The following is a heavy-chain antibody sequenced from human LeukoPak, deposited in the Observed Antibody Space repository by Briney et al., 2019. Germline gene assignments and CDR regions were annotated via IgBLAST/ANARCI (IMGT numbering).Heavy chain of an antibody. CDR1: GFAFCTFA. D-gene: IGHD6-19*01. CDR3: TKELHVAVSVADYYYFYMDV. J-gene: IGHJ6*03. CDR2: IIGGGNTT. Sequence: SGGSLRLYCAASGFAFCTFAMGWVRQSPGQGLEWLSTIIGGGNTTFYADSVKGRFTISRDNSKNTLYLHMDSLRPDDTDIYYCTKELHVAVSVADYYYFYMDVWGRGTAGTVSS. V-gene: IGHV3-23*01.